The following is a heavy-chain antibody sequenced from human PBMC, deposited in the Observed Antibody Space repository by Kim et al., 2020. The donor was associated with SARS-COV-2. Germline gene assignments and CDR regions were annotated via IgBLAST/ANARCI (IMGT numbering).Heavy chain of an antibody. CDR2: ICYSNGTT. J-gene: IGHJ5*02. Sequence: SETLSLTCTVSDDSITSSNFLWVWIRQPTGKGREWIGDICYSNGTTSYHPSLKRRVTISLDTSKKHFSLKLTTVTTADTALYYCARRDYGSGRIDPWGQGTLVTVSS. CDR3: ARRDYGSGRIDP. D-gene: IGHD3-10*01. CDR1: DDSITSSNFL. V-gene: IGHV4-39*02.